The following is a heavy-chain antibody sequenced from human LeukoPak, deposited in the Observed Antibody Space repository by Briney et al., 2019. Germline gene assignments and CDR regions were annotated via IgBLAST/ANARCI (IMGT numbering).Heavy chain of an antibody. V-gene: IGHV3-21*01. J-gene: IGHJ2*01. CDR1: GFTFSSYS. CDR2: ISGDSRYI. Sequence: PGGSLRLSCAASGFTFSSYSMNWVRQAPGKGLEWVSAISGDSRYIYYADSVRGRFTISRDNAENSLYLQMNSLRVEDTAVYYCARDPGLRYFDWLLSYFDLWGRGTLVTVSS. CDR3: ARDPGLRYFDWLLSYFDL. D-gene: IGHD3-9*01.